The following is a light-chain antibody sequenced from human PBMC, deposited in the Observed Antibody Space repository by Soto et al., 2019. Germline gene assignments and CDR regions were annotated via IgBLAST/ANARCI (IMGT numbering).Light chain of an antibody. J-gene: IGKJ3*01. CDR2: SAS. CDR3: QQSYNGPFT. Sequence: DIQMTQSPSSLSASVGDRVTVTCRAGQSISRYLNWYQQRPGKAPNLLVYSASSLQTGVPSRFSGSGSGTDFTLTITNLQPEDFATYYCQQSYNGPFTFGPGTKVDIK. V-gene: IGKV1-39*01. CDR1: QSISRY.